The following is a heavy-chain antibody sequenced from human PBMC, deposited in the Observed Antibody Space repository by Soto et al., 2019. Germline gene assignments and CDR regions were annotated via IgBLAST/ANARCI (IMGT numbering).Heavy chain of an antibody. CDR1: GFTFSSYW. J-gene: IGHJ4*02. V-gene: IGHV3-74*01. CDR2: INSDGSST. D-gene: IGHD2-15*01. Sequence: EVQLVESGGGLVQPGGSLRLSCAASGFTFSSYWMHWVRQAPGKGLVWVSRINSDGSSTSYADSVKGRFTISRDNAKNTLYLQIISLRAEDTAVYYCVRTSLVVAAATREAYWGQGTLVTVAS. CDR3: VRTSLVVAAATREAY.